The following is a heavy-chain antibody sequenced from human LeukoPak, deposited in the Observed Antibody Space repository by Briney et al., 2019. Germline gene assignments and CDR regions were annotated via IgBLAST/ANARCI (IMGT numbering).Heavy chain of an antibody. J-gene: IGHJ4*02. D-gene: IGHD3-22*01. CDR3: AHSSKVIRAFFFDY. CDR1: GFSLSTTGVG. V-gene: IGHV2-5*02. Sequence: SGPTLVNPTQTLTLTCTFSGFSLSTTGVGVGWIRQPPGKALEWLALIYWDDDKRYRASLKNRLTITEDTSKNQVVLTMTNMDPVDTATYYCAHSSKVIRAFFFDYWGRGTLVTVSS. CDR2: IYWDDDK.